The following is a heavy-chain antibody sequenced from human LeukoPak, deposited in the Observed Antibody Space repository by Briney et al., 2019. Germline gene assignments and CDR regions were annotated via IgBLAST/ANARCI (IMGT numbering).Heavy chain of an antibody. J-gene: IGHJ4*02. CDR2: IYPGDSKT. D-gene: IGHD6-6*01. CDR3: ARGGSSSFSFGY. CDR1: GYSFTSYC. Sequence: GESLKISCKGSGYSFTSYCIAWVRQMPGKGLEWMGLIYPGDSKTRYSPSFQGRVAISADKSITTAYLQWSSLKASDTAIYYCARGGSSSFSFGYWLQGSPVTVSS. V-gene: IGHV5-51*01.